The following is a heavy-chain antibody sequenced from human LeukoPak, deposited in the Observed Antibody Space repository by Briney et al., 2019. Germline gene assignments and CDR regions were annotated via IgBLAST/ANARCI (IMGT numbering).Heavy chain of an antibody. CDR1: GFTFSNAW. CDR3: TTHPLGYCSSTTCYAFFDY. J-gene: IGHJ4*02. V-gene: IGHV3-15*01. D-gene: IGHD2-2*01. Sequence: GSLRLSCAASGFTFSNAWMSWVRQAPGKGLEWVGRIKSKTDGGTTDYAAPVKGRFTISRDDSKNTLYLQMNSLKTEDTAVYYCTTHPLGYCSSTTCYAFFDYWGQGTLVTVSS. CDR2: IKSKTDGGTT.